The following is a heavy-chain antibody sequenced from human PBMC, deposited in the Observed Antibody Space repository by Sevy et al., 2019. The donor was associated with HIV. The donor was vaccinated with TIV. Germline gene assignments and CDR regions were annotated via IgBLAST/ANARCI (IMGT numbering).Heavy chain of an antibody. Sequence: ASVKVSCKASGGTFSSYAISWVRQAPGQGLEWMGGIIPIFGTANYAQKFQGRVTITADESTSTAYMELSSLRSEDTAVYYCARLGGVAMATLREFGHFDYWGQGTLVTVSS. D-gene: IGHD3-10*01. CDR2: IIPIFGTA. CDR3: ARLGGVAMATLREFGHFDY. CDR1: GGTFSSYA. J-gene: IGHJ4*02. V-gene: IGHV1-69*13.